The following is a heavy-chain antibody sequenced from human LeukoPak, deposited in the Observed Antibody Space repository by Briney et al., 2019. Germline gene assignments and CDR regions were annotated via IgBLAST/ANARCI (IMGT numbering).Heavy chain of an antibody. Sequence: SVKVSCKASGGTFSSYAISWVRQAPGQGLEWMGGTIPIFGTAHYAQKFQGRVTITADKSTSTAYMELSSLRSEDTAVYYCARVRFGEPNDAFDIWGQGTMVTVSS. D-gene: IGHD3-10*01. CDR3: ARVRFGEPNDAFDI. J-gene: IGHJ3*02. V-gene: IGHV1-69*06. CDR1: GGTFSSYA. CDR2: TIPIFGTA.